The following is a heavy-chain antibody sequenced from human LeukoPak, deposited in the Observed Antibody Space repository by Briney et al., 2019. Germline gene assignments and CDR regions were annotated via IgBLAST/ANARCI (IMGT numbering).Heavy chain of an antibody. CDR2: INHSGST. J-gene: IGHJ4*02. D-gene: IGHD6-19*01. V-gene: IGHV4-34*01. CDR1: GGSFSGYY. CDR3: AKGGNSGWNFVDY. Sequence: SETLSLTCAVYGGSFSGYYWSWIRQPPGKGLEWIGEINHSGSTNYNPSLKSRVTISVDTSKNQFSLKLSSVTAADTAVYYCAKGGNSGWNFVDYWGQGTLVTVSS.